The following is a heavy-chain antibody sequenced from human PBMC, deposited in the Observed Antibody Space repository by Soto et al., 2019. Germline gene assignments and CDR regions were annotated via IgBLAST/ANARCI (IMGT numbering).Heavy chain of an antibody. D-gene: IGHD2-15*01. J-gene: IGHJ3*02. V-gene: IGHV3-66*04. CDR1: GFTVSSNY. CDR2: IYSGGST. CDR3: ARPCSGGSCPDAFDI. Sequence: PGGSLRLSCAASGFTVSSNYMSWVRQAPGKGLEWVSVIYSGGSTYYADSVKGGFTISRDNSKNTLYLQMNSPRAEDTAVYYCARPCSGGSCPDAFDIWGQGTMVTVSS.